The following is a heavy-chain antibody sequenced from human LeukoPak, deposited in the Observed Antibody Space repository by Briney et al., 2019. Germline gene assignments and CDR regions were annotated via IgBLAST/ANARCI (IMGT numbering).Heavy chain of an antibody. D-gene: IGHD2-8*01. V-gene: IGHV3-30*02. CDR1: GFSFTSYG. Sequence: GGSLRLSCAASGFSFTSYGMHWVRQAPGKGLEWVAYIQYDGSNQQYADSVKGRFSISRDSSKNILNLQMNSLRGDDTAVYYCAKDRCSNGIGCYYYYMDVWGKGTTVTFYS. CDR2: IQYDGSNQ. CDR3: AKDRCSNGIGCYYYYMDV. J-gene: IGHJ6*03.